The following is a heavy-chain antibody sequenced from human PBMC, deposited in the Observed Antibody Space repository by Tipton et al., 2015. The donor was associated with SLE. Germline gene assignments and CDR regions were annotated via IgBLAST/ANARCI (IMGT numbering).Heavy chain of an antibody. CDR1: GFTFSSYW. V-gene: IGHV3-7*01. J-gene: IGHJ4*02. Sequence: GSLRLSCAASGFTFSSYWMSWVRQAPGKGLEWVANIKQDGSEKYYVDSVKGRFTISRDNAKNSLYLQMNSLRAEDTAVYYCARVGIAGPTRCFDYSGVVTLFTVSS. CDR3: ARVGIAGPTRCFDY. CDR2: IKQDGSEK. D-gene: IGHD1-7*01.